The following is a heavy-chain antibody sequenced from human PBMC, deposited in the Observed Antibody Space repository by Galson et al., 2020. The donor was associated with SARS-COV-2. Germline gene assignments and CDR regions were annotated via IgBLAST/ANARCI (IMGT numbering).Heavy chain of an antibody. V-gene: IGHV1-18*01. CDR1: GYTFTSYG. CDR2: ISAYNGNT. Sequence: ASVKVSCKASGYTFTSYGISWARQAPGQGLEWMGWISAYNGNTNYAQKLQGRVTMTTDTSTSTAYMELRSLRSDDTAVYYCARSPEHSGSYQRGWVDYWGQGTLVTVSS. CDR3: ARSPEHSGSYQRGWVDY. J-gene: IGHJ4*02. D-gene: IGHD1-26*01.